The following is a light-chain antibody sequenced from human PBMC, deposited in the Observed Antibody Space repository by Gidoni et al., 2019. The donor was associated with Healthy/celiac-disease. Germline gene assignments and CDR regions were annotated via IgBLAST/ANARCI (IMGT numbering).Light chain of an antibody. V-gene: IGKV3-15*01. CDR2: GAS. Sequence: EIVMTQSPATLSVSPGERATLSGRASQSVSSNLAWYQQKPGQTPRVLIYGASTRATGIPARFSGSGSGTEFTLTISSLQSEDFAVYYCQQYNNWPGTFGPGTKVDIK. CDR1: QSVSSN. CDR3: QQYNNWPGT. J-gene: IGKJ3*01.